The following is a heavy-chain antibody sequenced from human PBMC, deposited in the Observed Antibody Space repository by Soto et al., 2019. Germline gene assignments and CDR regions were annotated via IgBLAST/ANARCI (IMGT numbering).Heavy chain of an antibody. CDR2: ISGSGGST. J-gene: IGHJ3*02. CDR3: SKDIRRAFIVVVAAATMGGNAFDI. Sequence: EVQLLESGGGLVQPGGSLRLSCAASGFTFSSYAMSWVRQAPGKGLEWVSAISGSGGSTYYADSVKGRFTISRDNSKNTLNQQMNSLREEETAVYYCSKDIRRAFIVVVAAATMGGNAFDIRGQGRMVTVSS. D-gene: IGHD2-2*01. V-gene: IGHV3-23*01. CDR1: GFTFSSYA.